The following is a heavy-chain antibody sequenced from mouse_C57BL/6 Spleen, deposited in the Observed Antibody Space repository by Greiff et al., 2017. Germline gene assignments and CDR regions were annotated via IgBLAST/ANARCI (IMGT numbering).Heavy chain of an antibody. D-gene: IGHD2-1*01. CDR1: GYTFTDYE. Sequence: VQLQQPGAELVRPGASVTLSCKASGYTFTDYEMHWVKQTPVHGLEWIGAIDPETGGTAYNQKFKGKAIMTADKSSSTAYTELRSLTSEDSAVYYCTRGGNVDYWGQGTTLTVSS. J-gene: IGHJ2*01. CDR3: TRGGNVDY. CDR2: IDPETGGT. V-gene: IGHV1-15*01.